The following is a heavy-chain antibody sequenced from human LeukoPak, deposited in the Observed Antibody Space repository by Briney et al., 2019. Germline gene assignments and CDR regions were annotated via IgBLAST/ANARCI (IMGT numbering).Heavy chain of an antibody. Sequence: PGGSLRLSCAASGFTFSSYGMHWVRQAPGKGLEWVAFIRYDGSNKYYADSVKGRFTISRDNSKNTLYLQMNSLRAEDTAVYYCAKDSPPALLVVLPPAGDYWGQGTLVTVSS. CDR2: IRYDGSNK. V-gene: IGHV3-30*02. J-gene: IGHJ4*02. CDR1: GFTFSSYG. CDR3: AKDSPPALLVVLPPAGDY. D-gene: IGHD2-2*01.